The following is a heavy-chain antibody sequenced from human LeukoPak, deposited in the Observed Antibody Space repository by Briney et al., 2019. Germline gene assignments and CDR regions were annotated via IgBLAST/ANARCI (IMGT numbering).Heavy chain of an antibody. CDR1: GGTFSTYA. V-gene: IGHV1-69*13. CDR2: IIPIFGTA. D-gene: IGHD3-10*01. Sequence: SVKVSCKASGGTFSTYAISWVRQAPGQGLEWMGGIIPIFGTANYAQKFQGRVTITADESTSTAYMELSSLRSEDTAVYYCARGITMVREGFDYWGQGTLVTVSS. J-gene: IGHJ4*02. CDR3: ARGITMVREGFDY.